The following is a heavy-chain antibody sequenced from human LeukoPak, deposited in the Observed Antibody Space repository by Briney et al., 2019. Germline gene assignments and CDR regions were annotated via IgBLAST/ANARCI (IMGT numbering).Heavy chain of an antibody. CDR3: TRSGYLTKYYYYMDV. J-gene: IGHJ6*03. V-gene: IGHV3-15*01. CDR2: IKSKTDGGTT. CDR1: GFTFSNAW. D-gene: IGHD3-22*01. Sequence: GGSLRLSCAASGFTFSNAWMSWVRQAPGKGLEWVGRIKSKTDGGTTDYAAPVKGRFTISRDDSKNTLYLQMNSLKTEDTAVYYCTRSGYLTKYYYYMDVWGKGTTVTISS.